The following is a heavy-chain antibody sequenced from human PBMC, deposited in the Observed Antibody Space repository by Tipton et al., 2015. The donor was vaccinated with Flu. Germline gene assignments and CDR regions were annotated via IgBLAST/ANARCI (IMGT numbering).Heavy chain of an antibody. CDR2: ISSSGNTI. Sequence: AASGFTFSSYEMNWVRQAPGKGLEWVSYISSSGNTISYADSVRGRFTISRDNTKKSLSLQLNSLRAEDTAIYYCSTLTGDDYWGQGILATVSS. V-gene: IGHV3-48*03. D-gene: IGHD7-27*01. CDR1: GFTFSSYE. CDR3: STLTGDDY. J-gene: IGHJ4*02.